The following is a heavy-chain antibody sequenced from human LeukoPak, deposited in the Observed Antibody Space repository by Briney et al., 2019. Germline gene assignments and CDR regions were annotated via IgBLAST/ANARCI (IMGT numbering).Heavy chain of an antibody. D-gene: IGHD1-14*01. CDR1: GFAFDAHA. Sequence: PGGSLSLSCAASGFAFDAHAMNWVRQAPGKPLEWVFLIRVDGGTNHYSDSVRGPLTISTDNSRNSLYLPMESLTTEDTALYYCAKRSGSPHNFDYWGRGTLVTVSS. V-gene: IGHV3-43*02. CDR3: AKRSGSPHNFDY. CDR2: IRVDGGTN. J-gene: IGHJ4*02.